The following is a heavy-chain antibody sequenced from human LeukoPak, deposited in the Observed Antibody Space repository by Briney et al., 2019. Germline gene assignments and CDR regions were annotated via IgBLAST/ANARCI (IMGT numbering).Heavy chain of an antibody. Sequence: GGSLRLSCAASGFTFSGYGMHWVRQAPGKGLVWVSRINSDGSSTSYADSVKGRFTISRDNAKNTLYLQMNSLRAEDTAVYYCARTPSLTTVTTLWFDPWGQGTLVTVSS. CDR2: INSDGSST. J-gene: IGHJ5*02. CDR3: ARTPSLTTVTTLWFDP. CDR1: GFTFSGYG. D-gene: IGHD4-17*01. V-gene: IGHV3-74*01.